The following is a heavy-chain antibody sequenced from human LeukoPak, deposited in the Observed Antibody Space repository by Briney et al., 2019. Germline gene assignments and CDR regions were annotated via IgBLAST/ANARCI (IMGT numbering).Heavy chain of an antibody. D-gene: IGHD6-19*01. Sequence: ASVKVSCKASGYTFTDHYIHWVRQALGQGLEWMGWINPKSGGTDYAQKFQGRVTMTRDTSINTAQIELSRLRSDDTAVYYCAREGIAVTNVNWFDPWGQGTLVTVSS. CDR2: INPKSGGT. J-gene: IGHJ5*02. V-gene: IGHV1-2*02. CDR3: AREGIAVTNVNWFDP. CDR1: GYTFTDHY.